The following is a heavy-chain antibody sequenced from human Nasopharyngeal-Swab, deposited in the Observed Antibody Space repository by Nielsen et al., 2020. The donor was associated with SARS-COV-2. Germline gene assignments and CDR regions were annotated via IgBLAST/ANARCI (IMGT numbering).Heavy chain of an antibody. V-gene: IGHV3-7*01. J-gene: IGHJ5*02. D-gene: IGHD3-22*01. CDR2: IKQDGSEK. Sequence: GESLKISCAASGFTFSSYWMSWVRQAPGKGLEWVANIKQDGSEKYYADSVKGRFTISRDNAKNSLYLQMNSLRAEDTAVYYCARVTGLGGYYYDSSGYPNWFDPWGQGTLVTVSS. CDR1: GFTFSSYW. CDR3: ARVTGLGGYYYDSSGYPNWFDP.